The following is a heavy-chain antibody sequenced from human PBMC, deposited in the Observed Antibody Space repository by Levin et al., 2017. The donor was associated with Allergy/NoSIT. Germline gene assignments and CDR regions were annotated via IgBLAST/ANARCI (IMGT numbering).Heavy chain of an antibody. V-gene: IGHV1-46*01. Sequence: GASVKVSCKASGYTFTSYYMHWVRQAPGQGLEWMGIINPSGGSTSYAQKFQGRVTMTRDTSTSTVYMELSSLRSEDTAVYYCAREVWGSYRRPAGMDVWGQGTTVTVSS. CDR2: INPSGGST. CDR3: AREVWGSYRRPAGMDV. D-gene: IGHD3-16*02. CDR1: GYTFTSYY. J-gene: IGHJ6*02.